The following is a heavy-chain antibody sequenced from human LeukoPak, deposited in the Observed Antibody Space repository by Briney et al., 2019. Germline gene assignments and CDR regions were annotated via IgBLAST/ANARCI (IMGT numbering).Heavy chain of an antibody. CDR1: GFTFTSSA. Sequence: TSVEVSCKASGFTFTSSAMQWVRQARGQRLEWIGWIVVGSGNTNYAQKFQERVTITRDMSTSTAYMELSSLRSEDTAVYYCAAARESPRYSSGWYGFDPWGQGTLVTVSS. V-gene: IGHV1-58*02. J-gene: IGHJ5*02. CDR2: IVVGSGNT. CDR3: AAARESPRYSSGWYGFDP. D-gene: IGHD6-19*01.